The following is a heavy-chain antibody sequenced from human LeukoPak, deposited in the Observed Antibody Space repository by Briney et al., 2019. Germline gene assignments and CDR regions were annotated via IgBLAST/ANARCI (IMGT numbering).Heavy chain of an antibody. Sequence: SGGSLRLSCAASGFTFSSYNMPWVRQAPGKGLEWVSSISSSSSSIYYADSVRGRFTISRDNAKNSLYLQMNSLRAEDTAVYYCARGTYYSDTTGYYYFHYWGQGTLVTVSS. J-gene: IGHJ4*02. D-gene: IGHD3-22*01. CDR2: ISSSSSSI. CDR3: ARGTYYSDTTGYYYFHY. V-gene: IGHV3-21*01. CDR1: GFTFSSYN.